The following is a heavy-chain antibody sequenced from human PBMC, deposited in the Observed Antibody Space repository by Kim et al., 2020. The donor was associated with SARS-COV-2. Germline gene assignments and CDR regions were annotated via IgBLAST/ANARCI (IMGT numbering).Heavy chain of an antibody. CDR1: GFTFDDYA. CDR3: AKSMRRVFDY. D-gene: IGHD2-8*01. J-gene: IGHJ4*02. CDR2: ISWNSGSI. V-gene: IGHV3-9*01. Sequence: GGSLRLSCAASGFTFDDYAMHWVRQAPGKGLEWVSGISWNSGSIGYADSVKGRFTISRDNAKNSLYLQMNSLRAEDTALYYCAKSMRRVFDYWGQGTLVTVSS.